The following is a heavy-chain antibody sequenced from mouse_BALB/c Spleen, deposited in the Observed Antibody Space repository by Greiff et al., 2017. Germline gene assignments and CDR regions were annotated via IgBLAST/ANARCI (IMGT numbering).Heavy chain of an antibody. CDR1: GYTFTSYY. J-gene: IGHJ2*01. CDR2: INPSNGGT. D-gene: IGHD2-10*02. CDR3: NSYGNYVGLYFDY. Sequence: QVQLQQSGAELVKPGASVKLSCKASGYTFTSYYMYWVKQRPGHGLEWIGEINPSNGGTNFNEKFKSKATLTVDKSSSTAYMQLSSLTSEDSAVYYCNSYGNYVGLYFDYWGQGTTLTVSS. V-gene: IGHV1S16*01.